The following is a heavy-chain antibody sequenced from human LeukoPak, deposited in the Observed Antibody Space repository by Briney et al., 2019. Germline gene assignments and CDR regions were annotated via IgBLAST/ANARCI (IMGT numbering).Heavy chain of an antibody. CDR3: AKTPVSGWYVEYYFDY. D-gene: IGHD6-19*01. CDR2: ISGSGGST. Sequence: GGSLRLSCAASGFTFSSYAMSWVRQAPGKGLEWVSAISGSGGSTYYADSVKGRFTISRDNSKNTLYLQMNSLRAEDTAVYYCAKTPVSGWYVEYYFDYWGQGTLVTASS. CDR1: GFTFSSYA. J-gene: IGHJ4*02. V-gene: IGHV3-23*01.